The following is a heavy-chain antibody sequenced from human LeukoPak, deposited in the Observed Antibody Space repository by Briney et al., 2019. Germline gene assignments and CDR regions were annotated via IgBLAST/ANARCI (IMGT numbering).Heavy chain of an antibody. Sequence: LGESLKISCKGIGYNFTNYWIGWVRQMPGKGLEWMGSINPGDPDPKYSPSFQGQVSVSADKSISTAYLQWSSLKASDTAMYYCARLYYYGSGSFSPFDYWGQGTLVTVSS. D-gene: IGHD3-10*01. CDR2: INPGDPDP. J-gene: IGHJ4*02. CDR3: ARLYYYGSGSFSPFDY. V-gene: IGHV5-51*01. CDR1: GYNFTNYW.